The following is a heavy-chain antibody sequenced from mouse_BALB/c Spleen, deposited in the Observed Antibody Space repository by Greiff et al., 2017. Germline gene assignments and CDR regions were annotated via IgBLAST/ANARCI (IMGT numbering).Heavy chain of an antibody. J-gene: IGHJ4*01. CDR3: ARQGAYYGNYVRY. Sequence: EVKLEESGGGLVKPGGSLKLSCAASGFAFSSYDMSWVRQTPEKRLEWVAYISSGGGSTYYPDTVKGRFTISRDNAKNTLYLQMSSLKSEDTAMYYCARQGAYYGNYVRYWGQGTSVTVSS. CDR2: ISSGGGST. CDR1: GFAFSSYD. V-gene: IGHV5-12-1*01. D-gene: IGHD2-10*01.